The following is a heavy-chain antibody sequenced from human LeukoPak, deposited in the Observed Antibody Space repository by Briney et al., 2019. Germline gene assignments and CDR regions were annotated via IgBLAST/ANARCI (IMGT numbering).Heavy chain of an antibody. CDR3: AKESGKFDY. CDR2: ISGDGVST. Sequence: GGSLRLSCVASGLPIADFAMHWVRQAPGKGLEWVSFISGDGVSTFYADSVKGRFSISRDNSKNPLYLEMNSLRTEDAAMYYCAKESGKFDYWGQGTLVAVSS. J-gene: IGHJ4*02. V-gene: IGHV3-43*02. CDR1: GLPIADFA.